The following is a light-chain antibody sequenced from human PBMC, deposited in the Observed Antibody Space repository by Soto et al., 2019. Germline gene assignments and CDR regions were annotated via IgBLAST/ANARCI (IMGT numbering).Light chain of an antibody. CDR3: SSYTNINTRARV. J-gene: IGLJ1*01. V-gene: IGLV2-14*01. CDR2: EVT. CDR1: SGDIGSYNR. Sequence: QSVLTQPASVSGSPGQSITISCTGTSGDIGSYNRVSWYQQHPGKAPKLIIYEVTDRPSGVSNRFSGSKSGNTASLTISGLQAEDEAGYYCSSYTNINTRARVFGTGTKLTVL.